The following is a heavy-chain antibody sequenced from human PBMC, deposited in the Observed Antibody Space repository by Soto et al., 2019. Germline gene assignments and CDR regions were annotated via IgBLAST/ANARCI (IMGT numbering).Heavy chain of an antibody. V-gene: IGHV3-15*01. J-gene: IGHJ4*02. CDR1: GFTFSNAW. CDR3: TTDSPSYYYDSSGYYTSAFDY. CDR2: IKSKTDGGTT. D-gene: IGHD3-22*01. Sequence: EVQLVESGGGLVKPGGSLRLSCAASGFTFSNAWMSWVRQAPGKGREWVGRIKSKTDGGTTDYAAPVKGRFTISRDDSKNTLYLQMNSLKTEDTAVYYCTTDSPSYYYDSSGYYTSAFDYWGQGTLVTVSS.